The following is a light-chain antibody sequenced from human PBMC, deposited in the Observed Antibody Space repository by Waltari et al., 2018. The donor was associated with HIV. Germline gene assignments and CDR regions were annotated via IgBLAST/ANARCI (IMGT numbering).Light chain of an antibody. CDR1: QSITTA. Sequence: DIQMTQSPSTLSASVGARVSITCRASQSITTALAWYQQKPGKGPKRRVYQASTLDSGVPSRFGGSGSGTEFTLTISSLQPDDFATYYCHQYGRSRPSGQGTKVDVK. CDR3: HQYGRSRP. CDR2: QAS. V-gene: IGKV1-5*03. J-gene: IGKJ1*01.